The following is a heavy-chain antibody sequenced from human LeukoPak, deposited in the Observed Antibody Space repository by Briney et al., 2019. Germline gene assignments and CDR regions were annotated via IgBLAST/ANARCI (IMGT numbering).Heavy chain of an antibody. J-gene: IGHJ4*02. CDR2: IYHSGST. D-gene: IGHD2-2*01. V-gene: IGHV4-38-2*02. CDR1: GYSISSGYY. Sequence: PSEALSLTCTVSGYSISSGYYWGWIRQPPGKGLEWIGSIYHSGSTYYNPSLKSRDTISVDTSKNQFSLKLSSVTAADTAVYYCARYCSSTSCYFNYWGQGTLVTVSS. CDR3: ARYCSSTSCYFNY.